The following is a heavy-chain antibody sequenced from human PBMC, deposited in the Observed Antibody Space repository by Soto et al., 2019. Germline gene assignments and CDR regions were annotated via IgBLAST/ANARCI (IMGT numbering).Heavy chain of an antibody. CDR2: IYWDGDK. CDR3: AHMSKKWVANCRGGTCYSTDS. D-gene: IGHD2-15*01. Sequence: QITLKESGPTLVKPTQTLTLTCTFSGFSLSTSGVGVGWVRQPPGKALEELGIIYWDGDKRYNSSLKSRLTISQDTSKNQVVLTMTNVDPVDTATYYCAHMSKKWVANCRGGTCYSTDSWGRGTLVTVSS. V-gene: IGHV2-5*02. J-gene: IGHJ4*02. CDR1: GFSLSTSGVG.